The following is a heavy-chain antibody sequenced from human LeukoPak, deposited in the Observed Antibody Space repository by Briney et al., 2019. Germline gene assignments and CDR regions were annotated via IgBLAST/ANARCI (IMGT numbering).Heavy chain of an antibody. V-gene: IGHV3-23*01. J-gene: IGHJ4*02. D-gene: IGHD3-9*01. CDR2: ISSSGGST. CDR3: AKDDDNNAKLLLDY. CDR1: GFTFSNNG. Sequence: AGGSLRLACAVSGFTFSNNGMSWVRQAPGKGLEWVSVISSSGGSTYYADSVKGRFTISRDNSKNTLYLQMNGLRAEDTAVYYCAKDDDNNAKLLLDYWGQETLVTVSS.